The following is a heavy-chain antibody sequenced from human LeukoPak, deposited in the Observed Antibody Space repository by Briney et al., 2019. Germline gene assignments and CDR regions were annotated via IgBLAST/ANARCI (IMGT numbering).Heavy chain of an antibody. CDR1: GYTVRDYY. J-gene: IGHJ4*02. V-gene: IGHV3-11*06. D-gene: IGHD6-13*01. CDR2: ISSRSSYT. CDR3: ARRHSSSWYFDY. Sequence: PGGSLRRSSAASGYTVRDYYMSWIHQAPGKGVAWVSYISSRSSYTNYADSVKGRFTISRDNAKNSLYLQMNSLRAEDTAVYYCARRHSSSWYFDYWGQGTLVTVSS.